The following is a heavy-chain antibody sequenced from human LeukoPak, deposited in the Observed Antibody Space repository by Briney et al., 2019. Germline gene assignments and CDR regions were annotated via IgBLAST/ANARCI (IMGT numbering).Heavy chain of an antibody. J-gene: IGHJ3*02. CDR3: ARDLIRSNDAFVI. D-gene: IGHD3-3*02. CDR1: GGSISSGDYY. V-gene: IGHV4-30-4*01. CDR2: IYYSGST. Sequence: SETLSLTCTVSGGSISSGDYYWSWIRQPPGKGLEWIGYIYYSGSTYYNPSLKSRVTISVDTSKNQFSLKLSSVTAADTAVYYCARDLIRSNDAFVIWGQGTMVTVSS.